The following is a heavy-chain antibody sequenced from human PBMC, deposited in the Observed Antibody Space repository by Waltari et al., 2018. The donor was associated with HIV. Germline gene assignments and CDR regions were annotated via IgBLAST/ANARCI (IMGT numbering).Heavy chain of an antibody. D-gene: IGHD1-26*01. J-gene: IGHJ4*02. CDR2: IYPGDSDT. CDR1: GYNFTNYW. CDR3: ARVPSGSYSDY. V-gene: IGHV5-51*01. Sequence: EVQLVQSGAEVKKPGESLKISCKGSGYNFTNYWIAWVRQMPGKGLECMGIIYPGDSDTRYSPSFQGQVTISADKSISTAYVQWGSLKASDTAMYYCARVPSGSYSDYWGRGTLVTVSS.